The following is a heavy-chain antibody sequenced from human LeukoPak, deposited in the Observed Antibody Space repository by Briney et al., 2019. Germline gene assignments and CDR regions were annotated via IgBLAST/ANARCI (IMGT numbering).Heavy chain of an antibody. D-gene: IGHD1-26*01. CDR1: GGSFSGYY. J-gene: IGHJ6*03. Sequence: SETLSLTCAVYGGSFSGYYWSWIRQPPGKGLEWIGEINHSGSTYYNASLQSRVTISVDTSKNQFSLKLSSVTAADTAVYYCARDGEQVINYYYYYMDVWGKGTTVTVSS. CDR2: INHSGST. CDR3: ARDGEQVINYYYYYMDV. V-gene: IGHV4-34*01.